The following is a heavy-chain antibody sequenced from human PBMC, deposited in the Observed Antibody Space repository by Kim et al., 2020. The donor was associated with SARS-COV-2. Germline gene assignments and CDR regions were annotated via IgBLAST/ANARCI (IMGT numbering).Heavy chain of an antibody. D-gene: IGHD3-16*01. CDR1: GYTFTSYA. CDR3: GGWGGYPLGVAFVF. J-gene: IGHJ3*01. CDR2: INAGNGNT. V-gene: IGHV1-3*01. Sequence: ASVKVSCKASGYTFTSYAMHWVRQAPGQRLEWMGWINAGNGNTKYSQKFQGRVTITRENSSSTAYLGLGSWRLDASAGYYCGGWGGYPLGVAFVFWGKG.